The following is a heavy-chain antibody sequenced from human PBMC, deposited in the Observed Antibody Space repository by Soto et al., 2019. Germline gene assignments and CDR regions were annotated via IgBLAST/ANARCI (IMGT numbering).Heavy chain of an antibody. CDR3: AKVPSDKPRNTIFGVVTSDYYFDY. D-gene: IGHD3-3*01. V-gene: IGHV3-23*01. CDR1: GFTFSSYD. J-gene: IGHJ4*02. Sequence: AGGSLRLSCAASGFTFSSYDMSWVRQDPGKGLEWVSTISSSGRRTYYADAVQGRFTISRDNAKSTVYLEMNSLRAEDTAVYYCAKVPSDKPRNTIFGVVTSDYYFDYWGQGTLVTAPQ. CDR2: ISSSGRRT.